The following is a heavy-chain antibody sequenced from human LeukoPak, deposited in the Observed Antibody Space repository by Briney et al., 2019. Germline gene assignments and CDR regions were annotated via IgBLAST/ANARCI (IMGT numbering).Heavy chain of an antibody. Sequence: SGPTLVKPTQTLTLTCTFSGFSLSTSGVGVGWIRQAPGKALEWLALVYWNDYKRYIPSLKSRLTITKDTSKNQVVLTMTNMDPGDTATYYCAHRRILGDSGWIPGFDYWGQGTLVTVSS. D-gene: IGHD6-19*01. J-gene: IGHJ4*02. V-gene: IGHV2-5*01. CDR2: VYWNDYK. CDR1: GFSLSTSGVG. CDR3: AHRRILGDSGWIPGFDY.